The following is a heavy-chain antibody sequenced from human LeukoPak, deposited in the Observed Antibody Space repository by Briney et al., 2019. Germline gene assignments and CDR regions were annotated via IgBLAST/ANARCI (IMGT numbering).Heavy chain of an antibody. CDR1: GFPFSTYA. CDR2: IYGSGGGI. V-gene: IGHV3-23*01. CDR3: AKDRLPDGRWSLDY. J-gene: IGHJ4*02. Sequence: GGSPRLSCAASGFPFSTYAMNWVRQAPGKGLEWVSGIYGSGGGIQYADSVKGRFTISRDNSRNILYLQMNSLRAEDTALYYCAKDRLPDGRWSLDYWGQGTLVTVSS. D-gene: IGHD6-13*01.